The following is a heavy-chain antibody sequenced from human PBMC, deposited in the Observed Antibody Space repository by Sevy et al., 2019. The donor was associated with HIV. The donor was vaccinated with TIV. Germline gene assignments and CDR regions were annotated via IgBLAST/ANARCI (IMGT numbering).Heavy chain of an antibody. D-gene: IGHD2-15*01. CDR2: ISAYNGNT. Sequence: ASVKVSCKASGYTFTSYGISWVRQAPGQGLEWMGWISAYNGNTNYAQKLQGRVTMTTDTSTGTAYMELRSLRSDDTAVYYCARDCSGGSCYHSYYGMDVWGQGTTVTVSS. V-gene: IGHV1-18*01. CDR3: ARDCSGGSCYHSYYGMDV. J-gene: IGHJ6*02. CDR1: GYTFTSYG.